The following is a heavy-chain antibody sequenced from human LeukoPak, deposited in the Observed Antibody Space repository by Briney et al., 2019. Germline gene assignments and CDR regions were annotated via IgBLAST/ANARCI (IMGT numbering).Heavy chain of an antibody. J-gene: IGHJ4*02. D-gene: IGHD3-22*01. CDR1: GFTFSSYS. CDR2: ITNSSSYI. CDR3: ARDSSYYYDSSGYAHDY. V-gene: IGHV3-21*01. Sequence: PGGSLRLSCAASGFTFSSYSMNWVPQAPGKGLEWVSSITNSSSYIYYADSVKGRFTISRDNAKNSLYLQMNSLRAEDTAVYYCARDSSYYYDSSGYAHDYWGQGTLVTVSS.